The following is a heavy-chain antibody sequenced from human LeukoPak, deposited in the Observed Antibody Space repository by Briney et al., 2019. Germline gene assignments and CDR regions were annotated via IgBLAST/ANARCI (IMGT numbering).Heavy chain of an antibody. Sequence: SETLSLTCTVSGGSISSSSYYWGWIRQPPGKGLEWIGSIYYSGSTYYNPSLKSRVTISVDTSKNQFSLKLSSVTAADTAVYYRASGPAAIFDYWGQGTLVTVSS. CDR1: GGSISSSSYY. CDR3: ASGPAAIFDY. CDR2: IYYSGST. D-gene: IGHD2-2*02. V-gene: IGHV4-39*07. J-gene: IGHJ4*02.